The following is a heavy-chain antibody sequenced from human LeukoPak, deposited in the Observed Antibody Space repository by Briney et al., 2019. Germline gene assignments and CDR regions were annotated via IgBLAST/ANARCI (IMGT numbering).Heavy chain of an antibody. Sequence: PGGSLRLSCAASGFTFSSYAMHWVRQAPGKGLEWVSGISWNSGSIGYADSVKGRFTISRDNAKNSLYLQMNSLRAEDTALYYCAKVGPYYDFWSGYQDAFDIWGQGTMVTVSS. D-gene: IGHD3-3*01. J-gene: IGHJ3*02. V-gene: IGHV3-9*01. CDR3: AKVGPYYDFWSGYQDAFDI. CDR2: ISWNSGSI. CDR1: GFTFSSYA.